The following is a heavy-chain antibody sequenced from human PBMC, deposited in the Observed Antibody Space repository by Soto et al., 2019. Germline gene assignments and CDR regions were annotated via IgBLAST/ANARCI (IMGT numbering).Heavy chain of an antibody. CDR3: AKDFHTNMALMDV. CDR1: GFTFDDYA. Sequence: EVQLVEYGGDLVPPGRSLRLSCAAYGFTFDDYAMHWVRQVPGKGLEWVAGINWDSDTIAYAASVRGRFTISRDNAKNSLYLQMNSLRAEDTALYYCAKDFHTNMALMDVWGKGTTVTVSS. J-gene: IGHJ6*04. V-gene: IGHV3-9*01. CDR2: INWDSDTI. D-gene: IGHD3-10*01.